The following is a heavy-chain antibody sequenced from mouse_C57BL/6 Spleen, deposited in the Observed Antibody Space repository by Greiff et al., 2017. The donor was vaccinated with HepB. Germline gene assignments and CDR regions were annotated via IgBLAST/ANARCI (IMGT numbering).Heavy chain of an antibody. CDR3: VRQGDEGAWFAD. CDR1: GFSFNTYA. V-gene: IGHV10-1*01. J-gene: IGHJ3*01. CDR2: IRSKSNNYAT. Sequence: EVQGVESGGGLVQPKGSLKLSCAASGFSFNTYAMNWVRQAPGKGLEWVARIRSKSNNYATYYADSVKDRFTISRDDSESMLYLQMNNLKTEDTAMYYGVRQGDEGAWFADWGQGTLVTVSA. D-gene: IGHD3-3*01.